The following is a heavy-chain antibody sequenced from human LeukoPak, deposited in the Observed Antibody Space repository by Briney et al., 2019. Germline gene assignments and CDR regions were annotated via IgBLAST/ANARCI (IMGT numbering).Heavy chain of an antibody. CDR2: IYTSGST. J-gene: IGHJ5*02. D-gene: IGHD1-26*01. CDR3: ARDSLRGGSGSYYARDWFDP. V-gene: IGHV4-61*02. CDR1: GGSISSGSYY. Sequence: PSQTLSLTCTVSGGSISSGSYYWSWIRQPAGKGLEWIGRIYTSGSTNYNPSLKSRVTMSVDTSKNQFSLKLSSVTAADTAVYYCARDSLRGGSGSYYARDWFDPWGQGTLVTVSS.